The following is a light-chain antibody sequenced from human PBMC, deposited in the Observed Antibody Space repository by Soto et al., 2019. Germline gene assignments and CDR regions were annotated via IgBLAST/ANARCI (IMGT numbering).Light chain of an antibody. V-gene: IGKV3-20*01. J-gene: IGKJ2*01. CDR1: ESVSSSY. CDR3: QQYGSSPLYT. Sequence: EIVLTQSPGTLSLSPGERVTLSCRASESVSSSYLAWYQQKPGQAPRLLIYGASSRATGLPDRFSGSGSGINFTIIISRLEPEDFVVYYCQQYGSSPLYTFGQGTKLEIK. CDR2: GAS.